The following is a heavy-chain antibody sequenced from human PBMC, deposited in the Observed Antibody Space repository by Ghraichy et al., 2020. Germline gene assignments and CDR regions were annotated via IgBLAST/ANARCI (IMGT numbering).Heavy chain of an antibody. CDR3: AKDSGTTGIVRGVIVRGGCCAC. Sequence: GGSLRLSCAASGFTFDDYTMHWVRQAPGKGLEWVSLISWDGGSTYYADSVKGRFTISRDNSKNSLYLQMNSLRTEDTALYYCAKDSGTTGIVRGVIVRGGCCACWGQGTLVTMSS. V-gene: IGHV3-43*01. J-gene: IGHJ4*02. D-gene: IGHD3-16*02. CDR1: GFTFDDYT. CDR2: ISWDGGST.